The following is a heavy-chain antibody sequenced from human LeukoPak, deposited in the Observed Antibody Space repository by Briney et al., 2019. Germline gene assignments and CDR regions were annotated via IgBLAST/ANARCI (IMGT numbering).Heavy chain of an antibody. J-gene: IGHJ4*02. Sequence: PGGSLRLSCAASGFTFSSYGMHWVRQAPGKGLEWVAVISYDGSNKYYADSVKGRFTISRDNSKNTLYLQMNSLRAEDTAVYCCASHPRHDYGDYGLDYWGQGTLVTVSS. CDR1: GFTFSSYG. D-gene: IGHD4-17*01. CDR2: ISYDGSNK. CDR3: ASHPRHDYGDYGLDY. V-gene: IGHV3-30*03.